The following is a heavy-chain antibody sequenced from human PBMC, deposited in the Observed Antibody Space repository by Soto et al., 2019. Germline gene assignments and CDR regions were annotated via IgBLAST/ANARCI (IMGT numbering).Heavy chain of an antibody. CDR3: TRRGDWFDP. CDR1: GGSISRNY. J-gene: IGHJ5*02. Sequence: PSEALSLTCTVSGGSISRNYWSWIRQPPGKGLEWIGYISHSGSTNYNPSLRSRVTISIDTSNSQFSLKLSSVTAADTAVYYCTRRGDWFDPWGQGTLITVSS. CDR2: ISHSGST. V-gene: IGHV4-59*08.